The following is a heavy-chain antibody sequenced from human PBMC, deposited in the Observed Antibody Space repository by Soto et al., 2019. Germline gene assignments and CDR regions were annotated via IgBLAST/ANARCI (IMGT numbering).Heavy chain of an antibody. J-gene: IGHJ4*02. D-gene: IGHD4-4*01. CDR1: GFPFSSYV. V-gene: IGHV3-23*01. Sequence: QSXGSLRLSCSASGFPFSSYVMSWVRQAPGKGLDWVSGISGGGSNTFYADSVKGRFTISRDNSKNTLLLQMNSLGAEDTAVYYCAKDSNKYSSSLRGRYFDYWGQGNGVTVSS. CDR2: ISGGGSNT. CDR3: AKDSNKYSSSLRGRYFDY.